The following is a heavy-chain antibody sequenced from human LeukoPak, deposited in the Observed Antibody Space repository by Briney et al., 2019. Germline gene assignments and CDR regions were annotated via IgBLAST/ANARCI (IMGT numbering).Heavy chain of an antibody. CDR1: GGSFSGYY. V-gene: IGHV4-34*01. J-gene: IGHJ4*02. CDR2: INHSGST. D-gene: IGHD3-22*01. CDR3: ARVRDYYDSSGYYRGRAHYYFDY. Sequence: SETLSLTCAVYGGSFSGYYWSWIRQPPGKGLEWIGEINHSGSTNYNPSLKSRVTISVDTSKNQFSLKLSSVTAADTAVYYCARVRDYYDSSGYYRGRAHYYFDYWGQGTLVTVSS.